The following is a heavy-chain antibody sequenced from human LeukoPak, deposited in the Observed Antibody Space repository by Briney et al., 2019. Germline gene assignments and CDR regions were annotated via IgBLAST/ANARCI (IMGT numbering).Heavy chain of an antibody. J-gene: IGHJ4*02. CDR3: ARSRGYSYGYTDY. D-gene: IGHD5-18*01. Sequence: PGGSLRLSCAASGFTFSSYSMNWVRQAPGKGLEWVSSISSSSSYIYYADSVKGRFTISRDNARNSLYLQMNSLRAEDTAVYYCARSRGYSYGYTDYWGQGTLVTVSS. CDR1: GFTFSSYS. CDR2: ISSSSSYI. V-gene: IGHV3-21*01.